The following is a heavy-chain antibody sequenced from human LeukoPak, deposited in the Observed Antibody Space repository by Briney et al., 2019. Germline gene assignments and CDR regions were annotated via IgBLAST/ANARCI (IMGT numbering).Heavy chain of an antibody. CDR3: ARDVYSYGYHYYYMDV. CDR2: IYHSGST. V-gene: IGHV4-38-2*02. CDR1: GYSISSGYF. J-gene: IGHJ6*03. Sequence: PSETLSLTCTVSGYSISSGYFWGWIRQPPGKGLERIGTIYHSGSTYYNASLESRVTISVDTSKSQFSLKLISVTAADTAVYYCARDVYSYGYHYYYMDVWGKGTTVTVSS. D-gene: IGHD5-18*01.